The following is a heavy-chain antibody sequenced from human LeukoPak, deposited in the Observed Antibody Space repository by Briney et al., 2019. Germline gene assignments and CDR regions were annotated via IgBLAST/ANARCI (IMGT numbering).Heavy chain of an antibody. V-gene: IGHV3-73*01. Sequence: PGGSLRLSCAASGFTFSGSALHWVRQASGKGLEWIGRIRSKTNNYATTYAASVTGRFTISRDDAENTAYLQMNSLKTEDTAVYYCTRSESGTYKGGFDFWGQGTLVTVSS. CDR1: GFTFSGSA. CDR3: TRSESGTYKGGFDF. J-gene: IGHJ4*02. D-gene: IGHD1-26*01. CDR2: IRSKTNNYAT.